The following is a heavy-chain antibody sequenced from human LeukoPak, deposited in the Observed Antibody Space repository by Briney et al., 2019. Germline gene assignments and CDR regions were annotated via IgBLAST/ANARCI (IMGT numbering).Heavy chain of an antibody. V-gene: IGHV4-34*01. CDR1: GGSFSGYY. CDR3: ARRGYSYGHHFDY. D-gene: IGHD5-18*01. Sequence: SETLSLTCAVYGGSFSGYYWSWIRQPPGKGVEWIGEINHSGSTNYNPSLKSRVTISVDTSKNQFSLKLSSVTAADTAVYYCARRGYSYGHHFDYWGQGTLVTVSS. J-gene: IGHJ4*02. CDR2: INHSGST.